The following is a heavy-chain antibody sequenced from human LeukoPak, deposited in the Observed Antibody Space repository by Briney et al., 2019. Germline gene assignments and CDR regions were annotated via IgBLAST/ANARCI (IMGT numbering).Heavy chain of an antibody. CDR2: INPSGGST. V-gene: IGHV1-46*01. CDR3: ARAAYGDYVGDNLDY. Sequence: ASVKVSCKASGYTFTSYYMHWVRQAPGQGLEWMGIINPSGGSTSYAQKFQGRVTMTRDTSTSTVYMELSSVRSEDTAVYYCARAAYGDYVGDNLDYWGQGTLVTVSS. J-gene: IGHJ4*02. D-gene: IGHD4-17*01. CDR1: GYTFTSYY.